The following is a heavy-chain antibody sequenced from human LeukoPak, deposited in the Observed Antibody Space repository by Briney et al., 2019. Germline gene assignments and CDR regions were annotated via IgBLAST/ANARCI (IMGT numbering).Heavy chain of an antibody. Sequence: GGSLRLSCTASGFTFSNAWMSWVRQAPGKGLEWVGRIKSKSDGETIDYAAPVQGRFSITRDDSKNTLYLQMNSLKTEDTAVYYCTTDMDRWGQGTLVIVSS. J-gene: IGHJ5*02. CDR1: GFTFSNAW. CDR2: IKSKSDGETI. V-gene: IGHV3-15*01. CDR3: TTDMDR.